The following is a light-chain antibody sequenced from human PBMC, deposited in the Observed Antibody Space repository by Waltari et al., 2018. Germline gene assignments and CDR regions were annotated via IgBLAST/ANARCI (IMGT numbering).Light chain of an antibody. CDR1: SSDVGNYKR. CDR2: VVS. Sequence: QSALTQPASVSGSPGQSITISCTGTSSDVGNYKRVSWYQQPPGKAPKLMIYVVSKRPSGVSDRFSGSKSGDMASLTISGLQPEDEAEYFCSSYAGSSKGVFGGGTKVTVL. CDR3: SSYAGSSKGV. V-gene: IGLV2-23*02. J-gene: IGLJ2*01.